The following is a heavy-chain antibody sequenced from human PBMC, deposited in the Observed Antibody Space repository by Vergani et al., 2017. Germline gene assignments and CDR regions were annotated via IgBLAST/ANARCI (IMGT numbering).Heavy chain of an antibody. CDR2: IKQDGSEK. CDR3: ARRSSDDILTGYKLLDY. Sequence: EVQLVESGGGLVQPGGSLKLSCAASGFPFSSFWLSWVGRAQGKGLEGVANIKQDGSEKYYVDSVKGRFTISRDNAKNSLYLQMNSLRAEDTAVYYCARRSSDDILTGYKLLDYWGQGTLVTVSS. CDR1: GFPFSSFW. J-gene: IGHJ4*02. V-gene: IGHV3-7*01. D-gene: IGHD3-9*01.